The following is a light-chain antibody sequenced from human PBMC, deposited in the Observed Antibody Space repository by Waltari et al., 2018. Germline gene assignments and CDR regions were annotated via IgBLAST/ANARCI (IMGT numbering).Light chain of an antibody. V-gene: IGKV3-11*01. Sequence: EIVLTQSPATLSLSPGEGATLSCRASQNVGNYLAWYQQKPGQAPRLLIYDTSNRATGIPSRFSGSGSGTDFTLTISVLEPEDFAVYYCQHRSNWPLNFGGGTNVEIK. CDR2: DTS. CDR1: QNVGNY. J-gene: IGKJ4*01. CDR3: QHRSNWPLN.